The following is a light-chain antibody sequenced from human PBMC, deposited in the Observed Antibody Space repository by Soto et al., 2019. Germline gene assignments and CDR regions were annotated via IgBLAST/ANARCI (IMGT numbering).Light chain of an antibody. CDR3: QQGASFPRT. J-gene: IGKJ4*01. CDR1: QTISSW. CDR2: KAS. Sequence: DIQMTQSPSTLSGSVGDRVTITCRASQTISSWLAWYQQKPGKAPKLLIYKASTLKSGVPSRFSGSGSGTDFTLTIRSLQPEDFATYYCQQGASFPRTFGGGTKVDIK. V-gene: IGKV1-5*03.